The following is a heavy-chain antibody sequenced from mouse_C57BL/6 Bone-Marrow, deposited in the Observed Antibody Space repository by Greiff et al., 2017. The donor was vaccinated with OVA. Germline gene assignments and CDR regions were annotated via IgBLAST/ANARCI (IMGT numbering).Heavy chain of an antibody. J-gene: IGHJ3*01. D-gene: IGHD3-3*01. V-gene: IGHV3-6*01. Sequence: EVKLVESGPGLVKPSQSLSLTCSVTGYSITSGYYWNWIRQFPGNKLEWVGYISYDGSNNYNPSLKNRISITRDTSKNQFFLKLNSVTTEDTATYYCARGGRLFAYWGQGTLVTVSA. CDR3: ARGGRLFAY. CDR2: ISYDGSN. CDR1: GYSITSGYY.